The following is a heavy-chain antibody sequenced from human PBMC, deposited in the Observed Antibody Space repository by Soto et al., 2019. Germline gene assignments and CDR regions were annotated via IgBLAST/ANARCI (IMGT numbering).Heavy chain of an antibody. J-gene: IGHJ4*02. CDR2: ISSTTNYI. Sequence: PGGSLRLSCAASGFNFGTYGMNWVRQAPGKGLEWVSSISSTTNYIYYGDSMKGRFTISRDNAKNSLYLEMNSLRAEDTAVYYCARESEDFTSNFDYWGQGTLVTVSS. CDR1: GFNFGTYG. V-gene: IGHV3-21*06. CDR3: ARESEDFTSNFDY.